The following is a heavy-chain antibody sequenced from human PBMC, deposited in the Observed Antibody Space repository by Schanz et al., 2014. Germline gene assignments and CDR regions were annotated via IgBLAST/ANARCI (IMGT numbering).Heavy chain of an antibody. CDR2: ISYDGSKK. CDR1: GFTFSSYA. V-gene: IGHV3-30*04. CDR3: ARDPSGSYGWFDP. Sequence: QVQLVESGGGVVQPGRSLRLSCAASGFTFSSYAMHWVRQAPGKGLEWVAVISYDGSKKYYADSVKGRFTISRDNSKNTLYLQMNSLRAEDTAVYYCARDPSGSYGWFDPWGQGTLVTVSS. D-gene: IGHD1-26*01. J-gene: IGHJ5*02.